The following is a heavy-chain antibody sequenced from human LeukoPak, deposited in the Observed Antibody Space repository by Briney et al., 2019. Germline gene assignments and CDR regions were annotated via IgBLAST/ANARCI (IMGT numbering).Heavy chain of an antibody. D-gene: IGHD3-22*01. J-gene: IGHJ4*02. CDR3: ARDHYDSSGYYQV. V-gene: IGHV1-18*04. CDR1: GYTFTGYY. Sequence: VASVKVSCKASGYTFTGYYMHWVRQAPGQGLEWMGWINPNSGNTNYAQKLQGRVTMTTDTSTSTAYMELRSLRSDDTAVYYCARDHYDSSGYYQVWGQGTLVTVSS. CDR2: INPNSGNT.